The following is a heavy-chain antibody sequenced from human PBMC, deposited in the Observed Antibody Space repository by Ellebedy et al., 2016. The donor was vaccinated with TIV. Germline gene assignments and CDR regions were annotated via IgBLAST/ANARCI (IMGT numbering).Heavy chain of an antibody. D-gene: IGHD2-2*01. J-gene: IGHJ4*02. CDR3: ARERYHRLDY. CDR1: GFTFSSYS. CDR2: ISSSSSTI. V-gene: IGHV3-48*01. Sequence: PGGSLRLSCAASGFTFSSYSMNWVRQAPGKGLEWVSYISSSSSTIYYADSVKGRFTISRDNAKNSLYLQMNSLRAEDTAVYYCARERYHRLDYWGQGTLVTVSS.